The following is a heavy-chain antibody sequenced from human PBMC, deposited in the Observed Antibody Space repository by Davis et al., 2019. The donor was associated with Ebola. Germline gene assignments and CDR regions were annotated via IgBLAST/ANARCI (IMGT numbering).Heavy chain of an antibody. Sequence: SETLSLTCTVSGGSVSSSGHYWSWIRQPPGKGLEWIAYIYYSGSTHYNPSLKSRATISVDTSRNQFSLRLSSVTAADTAVYYCAVYTVVVSDIRAEYFQHWGQGTLATVSS. J-gene: IGHJ1*01. CDR3: AVYTVVVSDIRAEYFQH. V-gene: IGHV4-61*08. D-gene: IGHD2-21*01. CDR2: IYYSGST. CDR1: GGSVSSSGHY.